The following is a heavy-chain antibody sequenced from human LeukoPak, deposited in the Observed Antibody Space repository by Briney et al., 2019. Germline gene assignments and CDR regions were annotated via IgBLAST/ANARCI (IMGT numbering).Heavy chain of an antibody. J-gene: IGHJ4*02. Sequence: GSLRLSCAASGFTFSSYAMSWVRQAPGKGLEWVSAISGSGGSTYYADSVKGRFTISRDNSKNTLYLQMNSLGVEGTAVYYCAKDQEVGATTIDYWGQGTLVTVSS. CDR2: ISGSGGST. CDR3: AKDQEVGATTIDY. CDR1: GFTFSSYA. D-gene: IGHD1-26*01. V-gene: IGHV3-23*01.